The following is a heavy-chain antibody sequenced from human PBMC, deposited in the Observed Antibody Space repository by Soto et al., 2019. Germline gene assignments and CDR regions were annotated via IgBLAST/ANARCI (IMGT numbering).Heavy chain of an antibody. CDR2: IWSHGNAE. Sequence: PGGSLRLSCAASGFFFSTYGMHWARQAPGKGLEWVALIWSHGNAERYADSVRGRFTISRDNSKNTLYLQMNSLRAEDTAVYYCASEFDGSGRYFDYWGQGTLVTVSS. V-gene: IGHV3-33*01. CDR1: GFFFSTYG. J-gene: IGHJ4*02. CDR3: ASEFDGSGRYFDY. D-gene: IGHD2-2*03.